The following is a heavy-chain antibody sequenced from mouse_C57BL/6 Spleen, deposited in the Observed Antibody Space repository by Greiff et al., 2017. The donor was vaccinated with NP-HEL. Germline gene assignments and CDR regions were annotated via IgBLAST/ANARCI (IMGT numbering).Heavy chain of an antibody. V-gene: IGHV1-76*01. J-gene: IGHJ3*01. Sequence: QVQLQQSGAELVRPGASVKLSCKASGYTFTDYYINWVKQRPGQGLEWIARIYPGSGNTYYNEKFKGKATLTAEKSSSTAYMQLSSLTSEDSAVYFCAREGGYDGFAYWGHGALVTVSA. CDR2: IYPGSGNT. D-gene: IGHD2-2*01. CDR1: GYTFTDYY. CDR3: AREGGYDGFAY.